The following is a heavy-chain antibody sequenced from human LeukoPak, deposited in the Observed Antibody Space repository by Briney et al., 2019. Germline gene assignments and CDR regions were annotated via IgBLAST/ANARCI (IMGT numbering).Heavy chain of an antibody. CDR2: INLSGGST. Sequence: GASVKVSCKASGYTFTTYSMHWVRRAPGQGLEWMAIINLSGGSTDYTQKFQGRVTVTRDTSTSTVYMELSSLRSEDTAVYYCVRHNHMDVWGQGTTVTVSS. CDR3: VRHNHMDV. J-gene: IGHJ6*02. CDR1: GYTFTTYS. V-gene: IGHV1-46*01.